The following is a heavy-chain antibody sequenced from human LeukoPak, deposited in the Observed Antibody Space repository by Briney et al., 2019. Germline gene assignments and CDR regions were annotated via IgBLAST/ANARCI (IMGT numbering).Heavy chain of an antibody. V-gene: IGHV3-53*01. D-gene: IGHD5-18*01. CDR2: IYSGGST. J-gene: IGHJ4*02. CDR3: ARFLGYSYGYSYFDY. CDR1: GFTVSSNY. Sequence: GGSLRLSCAASGFTVSSNYMSWVRQAPGKGLEWVSVIYSGGSTYYADSVKGRFTISRDNSKNTLYLQVNSLRAEDTAVYYCARFLGYSYGYSYFDYWGQGTLVTVSS.